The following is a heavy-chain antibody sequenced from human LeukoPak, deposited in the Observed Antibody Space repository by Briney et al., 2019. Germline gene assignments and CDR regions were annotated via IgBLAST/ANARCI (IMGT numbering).Heavy chain of an antibody. V-gene: IGHV3-23*01. CDR3: AKWLTAAIRGHYYGMDV. Sequence: PGGSLRLSCAASGFTFSSYAMSWVRQAPGKGLEWVSAISGSGGSTYYADSVKGRFTISRDNSKNTLYLQMNSLRAEDTAVYYCAKWLTAAIRGHYYGMDVWGQGTTVTVSS. CDR2: ISGSGGST. J-gene: IGHJ6*02. D-gene: IGHD2-2*02. CDR1: GFTFSSYA.